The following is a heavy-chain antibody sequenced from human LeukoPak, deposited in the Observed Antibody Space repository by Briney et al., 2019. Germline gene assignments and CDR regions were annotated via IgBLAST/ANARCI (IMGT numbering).Heavy chain of an antibody. CDR1: GGSISSYY. J-gene: IGHJ6*02. CDR2: IYYSGST. V-gene: IGHV4-59*01. Sequence: SETLSLTCTVSGGSISSYYWSWIRQPPGKGLEWIGYIYYSGSTNYNPSLKGRVTISVDTSKNQFSLKLSSVTAADTAVYYCARIYSYGFLGMDVWGQGTTVTVSS. D-gene: IGHD5-18*01. CDR3: ARIYSYGFLGMDV.